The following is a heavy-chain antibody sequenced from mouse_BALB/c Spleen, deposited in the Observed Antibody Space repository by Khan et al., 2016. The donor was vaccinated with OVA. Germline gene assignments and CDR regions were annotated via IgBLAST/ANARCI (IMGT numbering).Heavy chain of an antibody. CDR1: GYTFTSYT. Sequence: VQLQESGAELARPGASVKMSCKASGYTFTSYTMHWVKQRPGQGLEWIGYINPRSGYTDYNQKFKDKTTLTTDISSSTAYMQLSSLTSEDSAVYYCARRRGGYYFDYWGQGTTLTVSS. J-gene: IGHJ2*01. V-gene: IGHV1-4*02. CDR2: INPRSGYT. CDR3: ARRRGGYYFDY.